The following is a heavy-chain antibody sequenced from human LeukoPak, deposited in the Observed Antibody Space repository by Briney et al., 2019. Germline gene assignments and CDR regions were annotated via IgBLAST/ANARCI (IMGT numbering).Heavy chain of an antibody. CDR1: GFTFSDSW. V-gene: IGHV3-7*01. D-gene: IGHD3-16*01. CDR2: MNQDGSEK. Sequence: GGSLRLSCGASGFTFSDSWMSWVRQAPGKGLEWVANMNQDGSEKAYVDSVKGRIAISRDNARSSLYLQMSSLRAEDTAVYYCATYTHWVAGDVWGQGTTVTVSS. CDR3: ATYTHWVAGDV. J-gene: IGHJ6*02.